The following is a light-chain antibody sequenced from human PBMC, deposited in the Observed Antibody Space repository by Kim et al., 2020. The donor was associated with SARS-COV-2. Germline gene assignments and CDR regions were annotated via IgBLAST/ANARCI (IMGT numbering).Light chain of an antibody. V-gene: IGKV3-11*01. CDR1: NSVGSS. CDR2: DAS. CDR3: QQRGNWPPALT. J-gene: IGKJ4*01. Sequence: PGEGGTLYCRASNSVGSSLAGYQQKPGQAPRLLIYDASIRATGITDRCSGSGCGTEVTLTIGSLEPRDFAIYYCQQRGNWPPALTFGGGTKVDIK.